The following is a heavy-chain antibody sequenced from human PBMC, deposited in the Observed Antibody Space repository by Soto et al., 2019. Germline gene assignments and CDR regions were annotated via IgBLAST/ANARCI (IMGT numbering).Heavy chain of an antibody. V-gene: IGHV3-30*03. J-gene: IGHJ5*02. CDR1: GFNFSVYA. D-gene: IGHD3-10*01. Sequence: PGGSLRLSCAASGFNFSVYAMHWVRQAPGKGLEWVAVISYDGRNKYYADSVKGRFSISRDDSKNTLYLQMNSLRAEDTAVYDCAREFGPTETWGRGTLVTVSS. CDR2: ISYDGRNK. CDR3: AREFGPTET.